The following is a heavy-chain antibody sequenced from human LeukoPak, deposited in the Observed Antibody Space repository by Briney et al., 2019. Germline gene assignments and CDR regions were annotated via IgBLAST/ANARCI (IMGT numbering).Heavy chain of an antibody. V-gene: IGHV4-59*01. CDR2: IYYTGST. D-gene: IGHD2-15*01. CDR3: ARGGCSGGSCYSAVDY. Sequence: SETLSLTCTASGGSINSYYWSWIRQPPGKGLEWIGYIYYTGSTKYNPSLESRVTISVDTSKNQFSVKLSSVTAADTAVYYCARGGCSGGSCYSAVDYWGQGTLVTVSS. J-gene: IGHJ4*02. CDR1: GGSINSYY.